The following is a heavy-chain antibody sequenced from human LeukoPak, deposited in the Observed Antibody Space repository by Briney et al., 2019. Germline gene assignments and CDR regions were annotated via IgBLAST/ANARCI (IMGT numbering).Heavy chain of an antibody. Sequence: SQTLSFTCTVSGGSISSGDYYWRWIRQPPGWGLEWIGNIYYSGSTYYNPSLNSRATNSVNTSTNQFSLKLSSVTAADSSVSFCATHGGDYYWDNNWFYPWGQGTLVTVSS. CDR2: IYYSGST. V-gene: IGHV4-30-4*01. CDR1: GGSISSGDYY. D-gene: IGHD2-21*01. CDR3: ATHGGDYYWDNNWFYP. J-gene: IGHJ5*02.